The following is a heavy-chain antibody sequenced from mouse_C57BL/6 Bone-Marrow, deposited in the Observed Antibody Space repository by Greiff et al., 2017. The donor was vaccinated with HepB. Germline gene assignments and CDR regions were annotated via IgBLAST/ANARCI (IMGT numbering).Heavy chain of an antibody. CDR1: GYTFTNYW. CDR2: IYPGGGYT. J-gene: IGHJ4*01. V-gene: IGHV1-63*01. Sequence: VQLQQSGAELVRPGTSVKMSCKASGYTFTNYWIGWAKQRPGHGLEWIGDIYPGGGYTNYNEKFKGKATLTADKSSSTAYMQFSSLTSEDSAIYYCARRNSPYYYAMDYWGQGTSVTVSS. CDR3: ARRNSPYYYAMDY.